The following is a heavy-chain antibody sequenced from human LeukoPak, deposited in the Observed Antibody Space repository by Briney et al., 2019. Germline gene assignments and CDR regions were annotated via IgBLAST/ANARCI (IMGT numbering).Heavy chain of an antibody. D-gene: IGHD6-13*01. J-gene: IGHJ4*02. CDR1: GYTFTSYD. Sequence: ASVKVSCKASGYTFTSYDINWVRQATGQGLEWMGWMNPNSGNTGYAQKFQGRVTMTRNTSISTAYMELSSLRSEDTAVYYCARGRGIAAAGRRASRGGDYWGQGTLVTVSS. CDR3: ARGRGIAAAGRRASRGGDY. V-gene: IGHV1-8*01. CDR2: MNPNSGNT.